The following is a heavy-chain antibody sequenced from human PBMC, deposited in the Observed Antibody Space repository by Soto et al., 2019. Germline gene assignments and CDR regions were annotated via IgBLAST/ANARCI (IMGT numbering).Heavy chain of an antibody. CDR2: ISGSGGST. Sequence: EVQLLESGGGLVQPGGSLRLSCAASGFTFSSYAMSWVRQAPGKGLEWVSAISGSGGSTYYADSVKGRFTISRDNSKNTLYLQMNSLRAEDTAVYYCAKVADIVVVVAAAHCDYWGQGTLVTVS. J-gene: IGHJ4*02. CDR1: GFTFSSYA. D-gene: IGHD2-15*01. CDR3: AKVADIVVVVAAAHCDY. V-gene: IGHV3-23*01.